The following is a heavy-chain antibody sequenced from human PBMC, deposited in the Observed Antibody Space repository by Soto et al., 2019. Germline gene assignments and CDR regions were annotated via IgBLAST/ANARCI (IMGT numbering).Heavy chain of an antibody. CDR3: AIALYIYGSTFDY. J-gene: IGHJ4*02. Sequence: ASVKVSCKASGHTFPTYGLNWVRQAPGQRLEWMGWINPGNGNTKYSQKFQGRVTFTRDTSASTGYMELRSLRSEDTAVYYCAIALYIYGSTFDYWGQGTLVTAPQ. CDR2: INPGNGNT. D-gene: IGHD5-18*01. V-gene: IGHV1-3*01. CDR1: GHTFPTYG.